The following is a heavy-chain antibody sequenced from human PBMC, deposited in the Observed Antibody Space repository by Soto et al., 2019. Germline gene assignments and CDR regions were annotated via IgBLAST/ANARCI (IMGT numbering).Heavy chain of an antibody. V-gene: IGHV4-30-2*01. CDR2: IFPSGTT. Sequence: SETLSLTCVVSGGSLSGATDSWNWIRQTPGKGLEWIGYIFPSGTTYYNPSLRSRVTISIDVSKNQFSLSLRSLTAADTAVYYCARSREFDYWSQGTLVTVAP. CDR3: ARSREFDY. CDR1: GGSLSGATDS. J-gene: IGHJ4*02.